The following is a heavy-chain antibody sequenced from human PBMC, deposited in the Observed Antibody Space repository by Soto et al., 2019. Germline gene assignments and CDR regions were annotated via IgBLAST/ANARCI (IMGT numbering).Heavy chain of an antibody. Sequence: EVQLVESGGGLVQPGRSLRLSCAASGFTFDDYAMHWVRQAPGKGLEWVSGISWNSGSIGYADSVKGRFTISRDNAKNSLYLQMNSLRAEATALYYCAKDMGSGGSCSDYWGQGTLVTVSS. CDR3: AKDMGSGGSCSDY. J-gene: IGHJ4*02. V-gene: IGHV3-9*01. D-gene: IGHD2-15*01. CDR1: GFTFDDYA. CDR2: ISWNSGSI.